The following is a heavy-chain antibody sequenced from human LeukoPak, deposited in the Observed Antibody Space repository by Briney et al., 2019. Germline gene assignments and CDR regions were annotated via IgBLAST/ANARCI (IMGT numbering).Heavy chain of an antibody. D-gene: IGHD1-20*01. CDR2: IYYSGST. Sequence: SETLSLTCTVSGGSISSSSYYWGWIRQPPGKGLEWIGNIYYSGSTYYNPSLKSRVTISLDTSKNQFSLKLSSVTAADTAVYYCVRDPRNWNYFDYWGHGILVTVSS. CDR3: VRDPRNWNYFDY. J-gene: IGHJ4*01. CDR1: GGSISSSSYY. V-gene: IGHV4-39*07.